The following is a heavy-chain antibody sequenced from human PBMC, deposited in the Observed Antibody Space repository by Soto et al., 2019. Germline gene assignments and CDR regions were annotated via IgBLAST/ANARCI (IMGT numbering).Heavy chain of an antibody. J-gene: IGHJ5*02. V-gene: IGHV4-28*01. Sequence: QVQLQESGPGLVKPSDTLSLTCAVSGYSISSSNWWGWIRQPPGKGLEWIGYIYYSGSTYYNPSLKSRVTMSVDTSKNQFSLKLSSVTAVDTAVYYCARRTAPGIAVAGLGGWFDPWGQGTLVTVSS. CDR1: GYSISSSNW. D-gene: IGHD6-19*01. CDR3: ARRTAPGIAVAGLGGWFDP. CDR2: IYYSGST.